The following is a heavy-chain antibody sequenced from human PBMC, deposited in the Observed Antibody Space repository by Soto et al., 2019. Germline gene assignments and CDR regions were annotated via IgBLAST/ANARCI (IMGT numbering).Heavy chain of an antibody. Sequence: QLQLQESGPRLVKPSETLSLTCSVSGGSISSKGFYCGWIRQAPGKGLEWLGRIDYSGDTYYNPSLKSRVTISVGTYKNEFSLKVSSVAAADTAVYYCARHYCTGGPCYFDYWGQGTLVTVTP. CDR1: GGSISSKGFY. V-gene: IGHV4-39*01. CDR3: ARHYCTGGPCYFDY. CDR2: IDYSGDT. J-gene: IGHJ4*02. D-gene: IGHD2-8*02.